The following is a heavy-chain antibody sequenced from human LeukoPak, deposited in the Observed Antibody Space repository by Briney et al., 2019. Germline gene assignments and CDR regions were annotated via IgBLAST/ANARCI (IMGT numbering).Heavy chain of an antibody. Sequence: GGSLRLSCAASGFTFSSYAMSWVRHAPGGGMGWVSAISGSGGSTYYADSVKGRFTISRDNSKNTLYLQMNSLRAEDTAVYYCANYYDSSGYIDYWGQGTLVTVSS. D-gene: IGHD3-22*01. J-gene: IGHJ4*02. CDR1: GFTFSSYA. CDR2: ISGSGGST. CDR3: ANYYDSSGYIDY. V-gene: IGHV3-23*01.